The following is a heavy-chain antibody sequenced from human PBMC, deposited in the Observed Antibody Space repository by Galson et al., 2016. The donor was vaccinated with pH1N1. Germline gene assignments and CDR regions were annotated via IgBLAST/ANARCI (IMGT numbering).Heavy chain of an antibody. V-gene: IGHV3-30*04. Sequence: SLRLSCAASGFNFDTFPLHWVRQAPGKGLEWVAVISSDGRETNYAESVKGRFTTSRDSSKNTLYFQLSSLRPEDTATYYCTREGLRGYFPDWGQGTLVTVSS. CDR1: GFNFDTFP. CDR3: TREGLRGYFPD. J-gene: IGHJ4*02. CDR2: ISSDGRET. D-gene: IGHD5-18*01.